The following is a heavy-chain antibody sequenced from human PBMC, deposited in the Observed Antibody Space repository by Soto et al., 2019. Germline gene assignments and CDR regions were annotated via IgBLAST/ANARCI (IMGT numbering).Heavy chain of an antibody. CDR3: ARDFQYYDFWSGYYSTYGMDV. J-gene: IGHJ6*02. D-gene: IGHD3-3*01. CDR2: IWYDGSNK. Sequence: VQLVESGGGVVQPGRSLRLSCAASGFTFSSYGMHWVRQAPGKGLEWVAVIWYDGSNKYYADSVKGRFTISRDNSKNTLYLQMNSLRAEDTAVYYCARDFQYYDFWSGYYSTYGMDVWGQGTTVTVSS. V-gene: IGHV3-33*01. CDR1: GFTFSSYG.